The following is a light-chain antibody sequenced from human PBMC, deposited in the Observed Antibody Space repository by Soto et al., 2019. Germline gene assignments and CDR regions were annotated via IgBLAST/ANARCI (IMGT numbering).Light chain of an antibody. V-gene: IGLV2-11*01. CDR1: SSDVGGYNY. CDR3: CSYAGSYTSYV. J-gene: IGLJ1*01. CDR2: DVS. Sequence: QSALTQPRSVSGSPGQSVTMSCTGTSSDVGGYNYVSWYQQHPGKAPKLMIHDVSKRPSGVPDRFSGSKSGNTASLTISGLQAEDEADYYCCSYAGSYTSYVFGTGTKLTVL.